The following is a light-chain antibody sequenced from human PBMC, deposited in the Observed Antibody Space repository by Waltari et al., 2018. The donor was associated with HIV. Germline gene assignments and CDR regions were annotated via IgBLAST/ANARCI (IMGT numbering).Light chain of an antibody. CDR2: DAS. CDR3: QQRTDWLLT. CDR1: QSVGNS. V-gene: IGKV3-11*01. Sequence: EIVLTQSPVTLSLSPGETATLSCRASQSVGNSLAWYQQMPGQTPRRLIYDASNRASGIPARFSGSESGTDFTLTISSLEHGDFAVYYCQQRTDWLLTFGGGNNREIK. J-gene: IGKJ4*01.